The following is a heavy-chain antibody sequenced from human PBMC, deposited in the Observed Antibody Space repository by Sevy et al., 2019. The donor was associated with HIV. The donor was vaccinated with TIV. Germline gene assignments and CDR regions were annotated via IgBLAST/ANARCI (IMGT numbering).Heavy chain of an antibody. CDR2: IKDDGSEE. V-gene: IGHV3-7*01. CDR1: GFTFSSYW. Sequence: GGSLRLSCVASGFTFSSYWMSWVRQAPGMGLEWVANIKDDGSEEYYVDSVKGRFTISRDTAKKSLYLQMSSLRAEDTAVYYCARDPVALDIWGHGTLVTVSS. J-gene: IGHJ4*03. CDR3: ARDPVALDI. D-gene: IGHD2-2*03.